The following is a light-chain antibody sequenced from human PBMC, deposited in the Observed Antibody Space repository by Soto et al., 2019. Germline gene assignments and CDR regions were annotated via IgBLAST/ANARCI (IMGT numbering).Light chain of an antibody. CDR2: EVS. CDR1: SSDVGGYNY. V-gene: IGLV2-8*01. CDR3: SSYAGGNPV. J-gene: IGLJ3*02. Sequence: QSALTQPPSASGSPGQSVTISCTGTSSDVGGYNYVSWYQQHPGKAPKLMIYEVSKRPSGVPDRFSGSKSGNTASLTVSGLQAEDEADYYCSSYAGGNPVFGGGTKLTVL.